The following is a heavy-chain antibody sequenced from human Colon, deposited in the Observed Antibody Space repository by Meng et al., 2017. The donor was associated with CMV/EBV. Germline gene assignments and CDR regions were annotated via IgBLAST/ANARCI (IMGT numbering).Heavy chain of an antibody. CDR1: GYTLTELP. CDR2: SSTYTSAT. D-gene: IGHD2-8*01. J-gene: IGHJ5*02. Sequence: ASVKVSCKVSGYTLTELPMHWVRQAPGKGLEWMGWSSTYTSATNYSPKFQGRVTMTTDSSTNTAYMELRNLKSDDTAVYYCARGYCTDATCYTGFWFDPWGQGTLVTVSS. CDR3: ARGYCTDATCYTGFWFDP. V-gene: IGHV1-18*01.